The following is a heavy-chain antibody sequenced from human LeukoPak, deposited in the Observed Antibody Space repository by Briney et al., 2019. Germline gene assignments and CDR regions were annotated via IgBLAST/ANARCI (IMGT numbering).Heavy chain of an antibody. J-gene: IGHJ4*02. CDR2: IYSGGST. Sequence: KSSETLSLTCTVSGGSISNYYWSWIRQPAEKGLEWIGRIYSGGSTNYNPSLKSRVTMSVATSQNQFSLILSSVTAADTAVYYCASRKDDYGDIDCWGQGTLVTVSS. CDR1: GGSISNYY. V-gene: IGHV4-4*07. D-gene: IGHD4/OR15-4a*01. CDR3: ASRKDDYGDIDC.